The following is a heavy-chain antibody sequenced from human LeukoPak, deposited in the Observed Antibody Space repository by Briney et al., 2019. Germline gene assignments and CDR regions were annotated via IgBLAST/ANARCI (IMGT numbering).Heavy chain of an antibody. D-gene: IGHD4-17*01. V-gene: IGHV4-34*01. CDR3: ARAHYGTYYYYYMDV. CDR1: GGSFSGYY. CDR2: INHSGST. Sequence: SETLSLTCAVYGGSFSGYYWSWIRQPPGKGLEWIGEINHSGSTNYNPSLKSRVTISVDTSKNQFSLKLSSVTAADTAVYYCARAHYGTYYYYYMDVWGKGTTVTVSS. J-gene: IGHJ6*03.